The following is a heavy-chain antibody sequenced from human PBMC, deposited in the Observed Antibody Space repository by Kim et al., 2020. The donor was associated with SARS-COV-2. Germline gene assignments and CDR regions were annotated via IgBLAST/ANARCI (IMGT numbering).Heavy chain of an antibody. J-gene: IGHJ6*02. CDR1: GFTFSNYW. CDR3: ARARGNGMDV. V-gene: IGHV3-74*01. CDR2: IKPDGSYT. Sequence: GGSLRLSCAASGFTFSNYWMLWVRQTPGKGLVCVSCIKPDGSYTAYADSVKGRFTISRDNAKNTLYLQINSLGAEDTAVYYCARARGNGMDVWGQGTTVTVSS.